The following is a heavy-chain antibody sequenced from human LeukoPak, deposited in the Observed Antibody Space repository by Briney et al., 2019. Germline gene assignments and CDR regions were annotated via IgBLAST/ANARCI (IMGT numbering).Heavy chain of an antibody. J-gene: IGHJ3*02. Sequence: ASVKVSCKASGCSFTIYEIHWVRQATGQGLEWMGCTNPNSGNTGYAQNFQGRGSMTRSVSLATAYMELSSLRFEDTAVYYCAREDNWNAFDIWGQGTVVTVSS. D-gene: IGHD1-1*01. CDR1: GCSFTIYE. CDR3: AREDNWNAFDI. CDR2: TNPNSGNT. V-gene: IGHV1-8*02.